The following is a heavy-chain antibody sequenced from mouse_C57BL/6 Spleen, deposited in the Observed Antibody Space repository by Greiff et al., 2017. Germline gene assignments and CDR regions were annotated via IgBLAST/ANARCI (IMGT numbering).Heavy chain of an antibody. V-gene: IGHV6-6*01. J-gene: IGHJ1*03. CDR3: TRPGLRRGYFDV. CDR2: IRNKANNHAT. Sequence: EVMLVESGGGLVQPGGSMKLSCAASGFTFSDAWMDWVRQSPEKGLEWVAEIRNKANNHATYYAESVKGRFTISRDDSKSSVYLQMNSLRAEDTGIYYCTRPGLRRGYFDVWGTGTTVTVSS. D-gene: IGHD2-4*01. CDR1: GFTFSDAW.